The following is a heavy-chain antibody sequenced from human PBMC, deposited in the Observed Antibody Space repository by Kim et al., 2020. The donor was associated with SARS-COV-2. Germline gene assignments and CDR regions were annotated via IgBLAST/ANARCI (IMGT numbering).Heavy chain of an antibody. CDR1: GFTFNNYS. CDR3: AKVSSGSSAWFEDVQE. Sequence: GGSLRLSCAASGFTFNNYSMTWVRQAPGKGLEWVSGIRGSGTSTTYADSVKGRFTISRDNAKNTLYLQMDSLRADDTALYFCAKVSSGSSAWFEDVQEWGQGTLVTVSS. J-gene: IGHJ1*01. CDR2: IRGSGTST. D-gene: IGHD6-19*01. V-gene: IGHV3-23*01.